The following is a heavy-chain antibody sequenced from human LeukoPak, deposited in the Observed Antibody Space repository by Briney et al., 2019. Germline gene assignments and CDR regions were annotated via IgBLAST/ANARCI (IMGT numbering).Heavy chain of an antibody. CDR1: GGSIHRNS. J-gene: IGHJ5*02. V-gene: IGHV4-59*01. D-gene: IGHD6-13*01. Sequence: SETLSLTCTVSGGSIHRNSWTWLRQPPAKGLAWIGYIYHSGTTNYTPSLKSRVAMSVVMSKNQFSVKLSSVSAADTAVYYCAGRSSSWKNWFDPWGEGTLVTVSS. CDR3: AGRSSSWKNWFDP. CDR2: IYHSGTT.